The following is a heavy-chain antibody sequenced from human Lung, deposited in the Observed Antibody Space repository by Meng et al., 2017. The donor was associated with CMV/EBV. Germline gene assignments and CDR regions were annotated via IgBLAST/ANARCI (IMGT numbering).Heavy chain of an antibody. J-gene: IGHJ4*02. Sequence: SGGTVDVHTLNWVRQAPGQGLEWLGGLIPLLGMATYSQKFQGRVTITADKTTSTAYMELSSLRSEDRAIYYCARLAECSAGNCHFDYWGQGTLVTVSS. V-gene: IGHV1-69*02. D-gene: IGHD4-23*01. CDR2: LIPLLGMA. CDR1: GGTVDVHT. CDR3: ARLAECSAGNCHFDY.